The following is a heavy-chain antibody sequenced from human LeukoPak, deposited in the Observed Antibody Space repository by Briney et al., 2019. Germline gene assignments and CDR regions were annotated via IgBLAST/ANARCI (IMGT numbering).Heavy chain of an antibody. CDR3: ARAAVAGTFYFDY. CDR2: IYSGGST. J-gene: IGHJ4*02. CDR1: GFTVSSNY. Sequence: GGSLTLSCAASGFTVSSNYMSWVRQAPGKGLEWVSVIYSGGSTFYAHSVKDRFTISRDNSKNTLYLQMNSLSAEDTAVYYCARAAVAGTFYFDYWGQGTLVTVSS. V-gene: IGHV3-53*01. D-gene: IGHD6-19*01.